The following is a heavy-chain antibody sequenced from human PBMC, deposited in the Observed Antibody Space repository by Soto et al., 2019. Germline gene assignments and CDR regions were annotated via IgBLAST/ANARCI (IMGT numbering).Heavy chain of an antibody. V-gene: IGHV1-18*01. J-gene: IGHJ5*02. CDR3: ARVVPGAEAWFGP. Sequence: ASVKVSCKTSGYTFSNYGITWVRQAPGQPLEWLGWISLYSDGANYAQKFQGRVSMTTGTSTTTAYVELRSLRSDDTAVYYCARVVPGAEAWFGPWGQGTLVTVSS. CDR1: GYTFSNYG. CDR2: ISLYSDGA. D-gene: IGHD2-2*01.